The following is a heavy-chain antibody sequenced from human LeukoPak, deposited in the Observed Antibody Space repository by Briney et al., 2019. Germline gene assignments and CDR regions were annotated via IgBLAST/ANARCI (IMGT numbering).Heavy chain of an antibody. D-gene: IGHD6-19*01. CDR2: INHSGST. V-gene: IGHV4-34*01. CDR1: GGSFSGYY. CDR3: ARFLVAVAGDDAFDI. J-gene: IGHJ3*02. Sequence: SETLSLTXAVYGGSFSGYYWSWIRQPPGKGLEWIGEINHSGSTNYNPSLKSRVAISVDTSKNQFSLKLSSVTAADTAVYYCARFLVAVAGDDAFDIWGQGTMVTVSS.